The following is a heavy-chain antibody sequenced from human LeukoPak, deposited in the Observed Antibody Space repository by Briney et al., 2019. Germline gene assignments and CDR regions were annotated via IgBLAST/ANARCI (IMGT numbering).Heavy chain of an antibody. CDR3: AKDTQQLVYYYYYMDV. J-gene: IGHJ6*03. Sequence: GGSLRLSCASSGFTFSSYGMHWVRQAPGKGLEWVAFIRYDGSDKYYADSVKGRFTISRDNSKNTLYLQMNSLRAEDTAVYYCAKDTQQLVYYYYYMDVWGKGTTVTVSS. CDR2: IRYDGSDK. D-gene: IGHD6-13*01. V-gene: IGHV3-30*02. CDR1: GFTFSSYG.